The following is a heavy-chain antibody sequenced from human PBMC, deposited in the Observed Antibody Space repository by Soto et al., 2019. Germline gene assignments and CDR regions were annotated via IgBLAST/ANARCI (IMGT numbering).Heavy chain of an antibody. Sequence: ASVKVSCKASGYTFTGYYMHWVRQAPGQGLEWMGWINPNSGGTNYAQKFQGWVTMTRDTSISTAYMELSSLRSDDTAVYYCARDPMYNIVVVVAATLDYWGQGTLVTVSS. D-gene: IGHD2-15*01. CDR3: ARDPMYNIVVVVAATLDY. V-gene: IGHV1-2*04. CDR2: INPNSGGT. J-gene: IGHJ4*02. CDR1: GYTFTGYY.